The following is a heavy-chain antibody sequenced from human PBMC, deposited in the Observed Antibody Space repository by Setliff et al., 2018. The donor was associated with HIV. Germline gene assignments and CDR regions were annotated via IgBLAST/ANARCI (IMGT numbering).Heavy chain of an antibody. Sequence: SETLSLTCAVYGGSFSGYYWSWIRQAPGKGLEWIGEIDHSGSTNYNPSLQSRVSISMDASKNKFSLKVTSVTSADTAVYYCAKGAGFYGDYTFDYWGQGNLVTVSS. CDR1: GGSFSGYY. D-gene: IGHD4-17*01. J-gene: IGHJ4*02. CDR3: AKGAGFYGDYTFDY. V-gene: IGHV4-34*01. CDR2: IDHSGST.